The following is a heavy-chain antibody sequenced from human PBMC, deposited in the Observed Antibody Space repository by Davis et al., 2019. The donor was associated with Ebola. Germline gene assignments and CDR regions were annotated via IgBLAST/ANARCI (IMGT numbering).Heavy chain of an antibody. V-gene: IGHV4-39*01. D-gene: IGHD5-12*01. Sequence: PSETLSLTCTVSGGSISSYYWGWIRQPPGKGLEWIGSIYYSGSTYYNPSLKSRVTISVDTSKNQFSLKLSSVTAADTAVYYCARRRGLRDIDYWGQGTLVTVSS. CDR3: ARRRGLRDIDY. J-gene: IGHJ4*02. CDR1: GGSISSYY. CDR2: IYYSGST.